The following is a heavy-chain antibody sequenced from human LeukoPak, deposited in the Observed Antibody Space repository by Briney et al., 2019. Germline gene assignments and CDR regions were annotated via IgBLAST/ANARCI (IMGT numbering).Heavy chain of an antibody. CDR3: AKDRGYCSGGSCSHFDY. CDR2: ISWNSGSI. V-gene: IGHV3-9*01. J-gene: IGHJ4*02. D-gene: IGHD2-15*01. CDR1: GFTFYDYA. Sequence: PGGSLRLSCAASGFTFYDYAMHWVRQAPGKGLEGGSGISWNSGSIVYADSVKGRFTISRDNAKNSLYLQMNSLRAEDTALYYCAKDRGYCSGGSCSHFDYWGQGTLVTVSS.